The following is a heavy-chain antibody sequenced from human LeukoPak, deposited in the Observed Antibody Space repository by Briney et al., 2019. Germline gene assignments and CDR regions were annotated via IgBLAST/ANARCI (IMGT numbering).Heavy chain of an antibody. CDR2: IYDGGST. CDR3: ARESGTSGEVKFDP. D-gene: IGHD3-16*01. CDR1: GGSVNSCY. Sequence: PAETLSLICTVSGGSVNSCYLRWIRQPAGKTLEWIGRIYDGGSTNFNPSLKGRVTMPLDTPKNQISLKLESLTAADTAGYYCARESGTSGEVKFDPWGQGALVTVSS. J-gene: IGHJ5*02. V-gene: IGHV4-4*07.